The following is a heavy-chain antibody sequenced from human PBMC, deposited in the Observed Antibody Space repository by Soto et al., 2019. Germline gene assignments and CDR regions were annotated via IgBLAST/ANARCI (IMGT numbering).Heavy chain of an antibody. J-gene: IGHJ2*01. V-gene: IGHV4-34*01. D-gene: IGHD6-19*01. Sequence: QVQLQQWGAGLLKPSETLSLTCGVYGGSFSGYFWSWIRQPPGKGLEWIGEINHSGNTNYNPSLKIRVTISIDTSKNQFSLKLSSVTAADTAVYYCARMICGAVAWYFDLWGRGTLVTVSS. CDR2: INHSGNT. CDR3: ARMICGAVAWYFDL. CDR1: GGSFSGYF.